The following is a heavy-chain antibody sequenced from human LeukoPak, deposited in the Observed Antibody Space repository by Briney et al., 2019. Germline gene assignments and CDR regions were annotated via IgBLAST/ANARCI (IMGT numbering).Heavy chain of an antibody. Sequence: SETLSLTCAVYGGSFSGYYWSWIRQPPGKGLEWIGEINHSGSTNYNPSLKSRVTISVDTSKNQFSPKLSSVTAADTAVYYCARAGTMVRGVIMRYYYYMDVWGKGTTVTVSS. D-gene: IGHD3-10*01. V-gene: IGHV4-34*01. CDR3: ARAGTMVRGVIMRYYYYMDV. CDR2: INHSGST. CDR1: GGSFSGYY. J-gene: IGHJ6*03.